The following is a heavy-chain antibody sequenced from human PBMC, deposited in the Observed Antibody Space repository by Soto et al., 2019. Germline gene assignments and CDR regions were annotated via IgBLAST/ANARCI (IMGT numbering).Heavy chain of an antibody. D-gene: IGHD3-10*01. Sequence: SETLSLTCTVSGGPVSTGMKYWGWVRQPPGKALEFIGYMYKTGETLLNSSLKSRVTLSMETSKNQFSLTLSSVTAADTAVYFCMKAHESGDFLGMSVWGPGTTVTVSS. V-gene: IGHV4-61*01. CDR3: MKAHESGDFLGMSV. J-gene: IGHJ6*02. CDR1: GGPVSTGMKY. CDR2: MYKTGET.